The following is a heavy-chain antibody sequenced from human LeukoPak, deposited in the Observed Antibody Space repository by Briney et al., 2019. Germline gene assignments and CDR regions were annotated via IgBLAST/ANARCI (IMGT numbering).Heavy chain of an antibody. V-gene: IGHV3-48*01. CDR2: ISSSSSTI. CDR1: GFTFSSYS. D-gene: IGHD3-22*01. Sequence: PGGSLRLSCAASGFTFSSYSMNWVRQAPGKGLEWVSYISSSSSTIYYADSVKGRFTISRDNAKNSLYLQMNSLRAEDTAVYYCANYYDSSGTYSWGQGTLVTVSS. J-gene: IGHJ4*02. CDR3: ANYYDSSGTYS.